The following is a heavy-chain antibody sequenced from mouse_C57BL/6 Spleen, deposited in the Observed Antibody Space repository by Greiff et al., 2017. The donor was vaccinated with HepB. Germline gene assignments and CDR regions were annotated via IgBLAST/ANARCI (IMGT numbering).Heavy chain of an antibody. CDR3: ARYYYGSTVYFDY. J-gene: IGHJ2*01. CDR1: GYSFTGYY. CDR2: INPSTGGT. Sequence: VHVKQSGPELVKPGASVKISCKASGYSFTGYYMNWVKQSPEKSLEWIGEINPSTGGTTYNQKFKAKATLTVDKSSSTAYMQLKSLTSEDSAVYYCARYYYGSTVYFDYWGQGTTLTVSS. V-gene: IGHV1-42*01. D-gene: IGHD1-1*01.